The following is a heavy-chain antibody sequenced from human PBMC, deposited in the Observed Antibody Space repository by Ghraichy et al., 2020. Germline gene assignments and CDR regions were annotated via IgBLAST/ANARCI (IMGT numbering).Heavy chain of an antibody. CDR3: AREFAYYNGYDPNDY. Sequence: ASVKVSCKASGYTFTGHYMHWVRQAPGQRLEWMGCINPNSGGTNYAQKIQGRVSMTRDTSISTAYMELSRLRSDDTAVYFCAREFAYYNGYDPNDYWGQGTLFTVSS. V-gene: IGHV1-2*02. D-gene: IGHD5-12*01. CDR1: GYTFTGHY. CDR2: INPNSGGT. J-gene: IGHJ4*02.